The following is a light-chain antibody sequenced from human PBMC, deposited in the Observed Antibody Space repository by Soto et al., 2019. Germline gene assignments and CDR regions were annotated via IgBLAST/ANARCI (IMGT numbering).Light chain of an antibody. CDR1: SSDIGGYNF. CDR3: NSYRTVSTYV. CDR2: DVG. J-gene: IGLJ1*01. Sequence: QSALTQPASVSGSPGQSITIACTGTSSDIGGYNFVSWYQQHPGKAPKLLIYDVGNRPSGVSNRFSGSKSGNTASLTISGLQAEDEANYYCNSYRTVSTYVFGTGTKLTVL. V-gene: IGLV2-14*01.